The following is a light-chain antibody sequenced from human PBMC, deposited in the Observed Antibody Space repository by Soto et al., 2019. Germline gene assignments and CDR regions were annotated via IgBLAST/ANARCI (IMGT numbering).Light chain of an antibody. CDR2: ENN. J-gene: IGLJ1*01. Sequence: QSVLTQPPSVSEAPGQRVTISCTGTSTNIGAGYEAPWYQQVPGTAPKLLIYENNNRPSGVPDRFSGSKSGTSASLAITGLQDADEAAYYCQSSDSSLSGYVFGTGTKLTVL. V-gene: IGLV1-40*01. CDR3: QSSDSSLSGYV. CDR1: STNIGAGYE.